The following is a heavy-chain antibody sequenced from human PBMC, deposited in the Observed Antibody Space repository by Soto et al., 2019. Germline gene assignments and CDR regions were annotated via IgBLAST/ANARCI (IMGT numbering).Heavy chain of an antibody. CDR2: ISSTTNYI. Sequence: GGSLRLSCAASGFTFTRYSMNWVRQAPGKGLEWVSSISSTTNYIYYGDSMKGRFTISRANAKNSLYLEMNSLRAEDTAVYYCARESEDLTSNFDYWGQGTLVTVSS. CDR3: ARESEDLTSNFDY. V-gene: IGHV3-21*06. CDR1: GFTFTRYS. J-gene: IGHJ4*02.